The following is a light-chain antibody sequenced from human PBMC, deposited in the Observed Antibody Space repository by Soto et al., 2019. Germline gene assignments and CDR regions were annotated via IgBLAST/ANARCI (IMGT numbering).Light chain of an antibody. CDR2: LNSDGSH. CDR1: SGHSSYA. J-gene: IGLJ1*01. V-gene: IGLV4-69*01. CDR3: QTWGSGIHYV. Sequence: QLVLTQSPSASASLGASVKLTCTLSSGHSSYAIAWHQQQPEKGPRYLMKLNSDGSHSKGDGSPDRFSGSSSGAESYLTISSLQSEDEDDYYCQTWGSGIHYVFGTGTKLTVL.